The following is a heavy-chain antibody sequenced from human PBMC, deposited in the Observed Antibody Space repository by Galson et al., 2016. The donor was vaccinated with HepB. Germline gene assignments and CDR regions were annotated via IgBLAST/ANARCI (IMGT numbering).Heavy chain of an antibody. V-gene: IGHV5-51*01. D-gene: IGHD2-21*02. CDR2: IYPGDSDT. CDR1: GYSFSSFW. Sequence: QSGAEVKKPGESLRISCKASGYSFSSFWIGWVRQMPGKGLEWMGIIYPGDSDTRDSPSFQGQVTISADRSINTAYLQWSSLKASDTAMYYCARLGRVTSSQSYFYGMDVWGQGTTVTVSS. J-gene: IGHJ6*02. CDR3: ARLGRVTSSQSYFYGMDV.